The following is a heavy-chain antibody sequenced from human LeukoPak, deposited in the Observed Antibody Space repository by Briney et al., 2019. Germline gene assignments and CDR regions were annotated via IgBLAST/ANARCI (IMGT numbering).Heavy chain of an antibody. CDR2: ISGSGGST. D-gene: IGHD3-22*01. Sequence: GGSLGLSCAASGFTFSSYAMSWVRQAPGKGLEWVSAISGSGGSTYYADSVKGRFTISRDNSKNTLYLQMNSLRAEDTAVYYCAKDPTPYYYDSSGDYFDYWGQGTLVTVSS. CDR1: GFTFSSYA. CDR3: AKDPTPYYYDSSGDYFDY. J-gene: IGHJ4*02. V-gene: IGHV3-23*01.